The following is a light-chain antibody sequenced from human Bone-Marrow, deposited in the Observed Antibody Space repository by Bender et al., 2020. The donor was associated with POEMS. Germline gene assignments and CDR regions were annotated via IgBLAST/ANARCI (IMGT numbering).Light chain of an antibody. CDR3: QSYDNSAWV. CDR2: DNN. Sequence: FMLTQPHSVSASPGQTVTISCTRSSGTIGSNYVQWYQQRPGSSPTTVMFDNNQRPSGVPDRFSGSIDSSSNSASLTISGLKTEDEADYYCQSYDNSAWVFGGGTKLTVL. V-gene: IGLV6-57*01. J-gene: IGLJ3*02. CDR1: SGTIGSNY.